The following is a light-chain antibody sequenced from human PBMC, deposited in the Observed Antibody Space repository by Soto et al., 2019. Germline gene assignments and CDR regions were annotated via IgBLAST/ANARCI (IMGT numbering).Light chain of an antibody. CDR3: QQYGSSLFT. V-gene: IGKV3-20*01. CDR2: GAS. CDR1: QSVSSSY. Sequence: EMVLTQSPGTLSLSPGERATLACRASQSVSSSYLAWYQQKPGQAPRLLIYGASSRATGIPDRFRGSGSETDFTLTISRLEPDDVAVYYCQQYGSSLFTFGPGTKVDIK. J-gene: IGKJ3*01.